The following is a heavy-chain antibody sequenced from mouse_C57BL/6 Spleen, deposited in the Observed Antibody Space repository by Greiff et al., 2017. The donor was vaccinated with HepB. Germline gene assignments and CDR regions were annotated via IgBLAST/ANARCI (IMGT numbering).Heavy chain of an antibody. CDR1: GYTFTDYY. V-gene: IGHV1-19*01. J-gene: IGHJ4*01. CDR2: INPYNGGT. D-gene: IGHD2-4*01. CDR3: ADYDYENAMDY. Sequence: VQLQQSGPVLVKPGASVKMSCKASGYTFTDYYMNWVKQSHGKSLEWIGVINPYNGGTSYNQKFKGKATLTVDKSSSTAYMELNSLTSEDSAVYYCADYDYENAMDYWGQGTSVTVSS.